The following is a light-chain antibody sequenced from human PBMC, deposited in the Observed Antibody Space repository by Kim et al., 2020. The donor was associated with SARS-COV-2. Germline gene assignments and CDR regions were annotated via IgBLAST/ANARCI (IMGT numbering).Light chain of an antibody. Sequence: PVGTVTLPCGASTGPFTNCHYPYCFHRNPGQVPRTLIYDTSNKDSWSPARFSGSLLGGKAALTLSDSQPEDEADYYCSVLHNGGRPFGGGTQLTVL. J-gene: IGLJ2*01. CDR3: SVLHNGGRP. CDR1: TGPFTNCHY. V-gene: IGLV7-46*01. CDR2: DTS.